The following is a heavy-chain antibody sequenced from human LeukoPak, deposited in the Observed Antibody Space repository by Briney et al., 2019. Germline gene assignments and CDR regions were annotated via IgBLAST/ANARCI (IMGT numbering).Heavy chain of an antibody. V-gene: IGHV3-74*01. D-gene: IGHD6-13*01. J-gene: IGHJ4*02. Sequence: GGSLRLSCAASGFTFSSYWMHWVRQAPGKGLVWVSRINSDGSSTSYADSVKGRFTISRDNAKNSLYLQMNSLRAEDAALYYCARDAHSSSWYQDYWGQATLVTVSS. CDR2: INSDGSST. CDR1: GFTFSSYW. CDR3: ARDAHSSSWYQDY.